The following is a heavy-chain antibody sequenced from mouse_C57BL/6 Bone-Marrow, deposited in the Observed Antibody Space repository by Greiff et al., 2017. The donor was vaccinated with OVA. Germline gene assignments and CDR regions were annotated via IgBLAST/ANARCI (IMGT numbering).Heavy chain of an antibody. V-gene: IGHV1-53*01. Sequence: QVQLQQPGTELVKPGASVKLSCKASGYTFTSYWMHWVKQRPGQGLEWIGNINPSNGGTNYNEQFKSKATLTVDKSSSTAYMQLSSLTSEDSAVYDCARDGITTVVATDDWGKGTTLTVSS. CDR2: INPSNGGT. J-gene: IGHJ2*01. D-gene: IGHD1-1*01. CDR3: ARDGITTVVATDD. CDR1: GYTFTSYW.